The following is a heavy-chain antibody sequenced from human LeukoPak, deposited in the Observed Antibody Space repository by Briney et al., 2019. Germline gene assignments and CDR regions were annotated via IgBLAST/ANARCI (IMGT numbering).Heavy chain of an antibody. CDR3: ARDLPGIAVYGRPGMDV. Sequence: GASVKVSCKASGYSFTGYDINWVRQATGQGLEWLGWMNPNSGNTGYAQKFQGRVTMTRNTSISTAYMELSSLRSEDTAVYYCARDLPGIAVYGRPGMDVWGQGTTVTVSS. J-gene: IGHJ6*02. D-gene: IGHD6-19*01. CDR2: MNPNSGNT. V-gene: IGHV1-8*01. CDR1: GYSFTGYD.